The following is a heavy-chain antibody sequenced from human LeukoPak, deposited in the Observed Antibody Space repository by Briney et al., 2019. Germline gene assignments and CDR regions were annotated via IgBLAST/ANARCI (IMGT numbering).Heavy chain of an antibody. D-gene: IGHD6-13*01. Sequence: AGGSLRLSCAASGFTFSDYAMHWVRQAPGKELKYVSAISYNGNGKHYADSVKGRFTISRDNSQSTLNLQMDNLRAEDTAVYYCAKELGSSWYSYFDYWGQGTLVTVSS. J-gene: IGHJ4*02. V-gene: IGHV3-64*02. CDR3: AKELGSSWYSYFDY. CDR1: GFTFSDYA. CDR2: ISYNGNGK.